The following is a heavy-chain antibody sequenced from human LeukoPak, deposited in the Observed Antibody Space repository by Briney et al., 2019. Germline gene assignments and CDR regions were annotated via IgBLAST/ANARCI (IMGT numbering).Heavy chain of an antibody. CDR3: ARSGLNYYYGMDV. V-gene: IGHV3-20*01. D-gene: IGHD3-3*01. CDR2: INWSGSST. CDR1: GFPFSAYG. Sequence: GGSLRLSCAASGFPFSAYGMSWVRQAPGKGLEWVSGINWSGSSTGYADSVKGRFTISRDNAKNSLYLQVNSLRAEDTALYHCARSGLNYYYGMDVWGQGTTVTVSS. J-gene: IGHJ6*02.